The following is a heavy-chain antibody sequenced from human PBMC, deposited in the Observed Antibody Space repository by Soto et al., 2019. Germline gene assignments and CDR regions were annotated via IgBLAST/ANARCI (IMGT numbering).Heavy chain of an antibody. V-gene: IGHV1-8*01. Sequence: HVQLVQSGAEVKTPGASVKVSCKASGYTFATYDINWVRQAPGQGLEWMGWMNPNSGNTGYAQKFQGRLTMTRDTALSVAHMELSSLRNEDTAVYYSARSDGYNFNWLDSWGQGPLVSVSA. J-gene: IGHJ5*01. CDR3: ARSDGYNFNWLDS. D-gene: IGHD2-21*01. CDR2: MNPNSGNT. CDR1: GYTFATYD.